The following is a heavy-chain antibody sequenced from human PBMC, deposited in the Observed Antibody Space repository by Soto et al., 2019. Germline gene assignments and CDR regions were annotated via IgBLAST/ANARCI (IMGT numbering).Heavy chain of an antibody. Sequence: EVLLLESGGDSVQPGGSLRLSCVASGFTFSDYVMSWVRQVPGKGLEWVSSISDGGERTDYGDSVRGRFTISRDNARVTLHLQMNSLRVDDTATYFCARDRSTDFGLDVWGQGTTVTVSS. D-gene: IGHD3-3*01. CDR2: ISDGGERT. CDR1: GFTFSDYV. CDR3: ARDRSTDFGLDV. V-gene: IGHV3-23*01. J-gene: IGHJ6*02.